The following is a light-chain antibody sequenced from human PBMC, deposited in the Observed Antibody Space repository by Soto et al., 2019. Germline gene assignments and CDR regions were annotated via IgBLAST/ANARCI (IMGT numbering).Light chain of an antibody. CDR2: EVS. V-gene: IGLV2-14*01. CDR1: SSDVGGYNY. Sequence: QSVLTPPASVSGSPGQSITISCTGTSSDVGGYNYVSWYQLHPGKAPKLMVYEVSNRPSGVSNRFSGSKSGNTASLTISGLQAEDEADYYCFSYTTSTAYVFGTGTKLTVL. J-gene: IGLJ1*01. CDR3: FSYTTSTAYV.